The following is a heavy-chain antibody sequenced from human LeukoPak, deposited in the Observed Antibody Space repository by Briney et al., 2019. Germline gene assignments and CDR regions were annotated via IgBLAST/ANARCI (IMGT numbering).Heavy chain of an antibody. D-gene: IGHD1-1*01. J-gene: IGHJ5*02. CDR2: ISWDVDK. CDR3: THSVSSWNDVHWFDP. Sequence: EPGPTLAHPTQTLTLTCTFSGFSLSTTGVGVGWIRQPPGKALEWLALISWDVDKRYSQSLKSTLTITKYTSKNQVVLTMTNMDPVDTATYYCTHSVSSWNDVHWFDPWGQGTLVTVSS. V-gene: IGHV2-5*02. CDR1: GFSLSTTGVG.